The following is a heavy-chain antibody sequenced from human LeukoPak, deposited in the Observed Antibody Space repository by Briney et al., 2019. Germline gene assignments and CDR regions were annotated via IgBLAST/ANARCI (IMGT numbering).Heavy chain of an antibody. D-gene: IGHD2-15*01. J-gene: IGHJ4*02. CDR2: ISSSSSYI. V-gene: IGHV3-21*01. Sequence: GGSLRLSCAASGFTFSSYEMNWVRQVPGKGLEWVSSISSSSSYIYYADSVKGRFTISRDNAKNSLYLQMNSLRAEDTAVYYCASQECGGGSCYYDYWGQGTLVTVSS. CDR3: ASQECGGGSCYYDY. CDR1: GFTFSSYE.